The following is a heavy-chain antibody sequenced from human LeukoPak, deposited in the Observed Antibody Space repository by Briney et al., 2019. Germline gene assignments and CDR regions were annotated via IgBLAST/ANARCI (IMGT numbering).Heavy chain of an antibody. D-gene: IGHD6-19*01. CDR1: GFNFSTYA. V-gene: IGHV3-23*01. CDR2: ISGSGGST. CDR3: AKDLAVAGTYYFDY. Sequence: GGSLRLSCAASGFNFSTYAMSWVRQAPGKGLEWVSAISGSGGSTYYADSVKGRFTISRDNSKNTLYLQMDSLRAEDTAIHYCAKDLAVAGTYYFDYWGQGTLVTVSS. J-gene: IGHJ4*02.